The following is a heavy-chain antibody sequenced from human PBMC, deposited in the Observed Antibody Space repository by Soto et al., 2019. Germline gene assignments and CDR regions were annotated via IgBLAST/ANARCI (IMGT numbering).Heavy chain of an antibody. D-gene: IGHD3-10*01. Sequence: PSETLSLTCAVYGGSFSGYYWSWIRQPPGKGLEWIGEINHSGSTNYNPSLKSRVTISVDTSKNQFSLKLSSVTAADTAVYYCARGKVPYYYYGMDVWGQGTTVTVSS. V-gene: IGHV4-34*01. J-gene: IGHJ6*02. CDR3: ARGKVPYYYYGMDV. CDR1: GGSFSGYY. CDR2: INHSGST.